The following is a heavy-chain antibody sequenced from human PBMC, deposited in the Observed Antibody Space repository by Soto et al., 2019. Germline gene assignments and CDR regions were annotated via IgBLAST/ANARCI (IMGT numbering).Heavy chain of an antibody. CDR2: IIPIFGTE. J-gene: IGHJ2*01. D-gene: IGHD5-12*01. Sequence: QVQLVQSGAEVMKPGSSVTVSCKASGGTFSSYTISWVRQAPGQGLEWMGGIIPIFGTENYAQKFQGRVTITADESTSTAYMELSSLRSEDTAVYYCARGNHRWLQLWYFDLWGRGTLVTVSS. CDR1: GGTFSSYT. V-gene: IGHV1-69*12. CDR3: ARGNHRWLQLWYFDL.